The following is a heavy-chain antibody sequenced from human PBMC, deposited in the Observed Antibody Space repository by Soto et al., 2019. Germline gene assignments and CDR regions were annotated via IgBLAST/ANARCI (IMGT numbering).Heavy chain of an antibody. Sequence: GGSLRLSCAASGFTFSSYWMSWVRQAPGKGLEWVANIKQDGSEKYYVDSVKGRFTISRDNAKYSLYLQMNSLRAEDTAVYYCARDSEWELQAFDIWGQGTMVTVSS. J-gene: IGHJ3*02. CDR1: GFTFSSYW. CDR3: ARDSEWELQAFDI. D-gene: IGHD1-26*01. V-gene: IGHV3-7*03. CDR2: IKQDGSEK.